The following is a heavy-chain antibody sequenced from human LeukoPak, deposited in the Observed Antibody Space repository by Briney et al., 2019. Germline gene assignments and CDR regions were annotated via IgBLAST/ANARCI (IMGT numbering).Heavy chain of an antibody. J-gene: IGHJ1*01. CDR3: ARPRYCSSTSCYDHFQH. D-gene: IGHD2-2*01. CDR1: GGSISSGSYY. Sequence: SETLTLTCTVSGGSISSGSYYWSWIRQPAGEGLEWIGRIYTSGSTNYNPSLKSRVTISVDTSKNQFSLKLSSVTAADTAVYYCARPRYCSSTSCYDHFQHWGQGTLVTVSS. V-gene: IGHV4-61*02. CDR2: IYTSGST.